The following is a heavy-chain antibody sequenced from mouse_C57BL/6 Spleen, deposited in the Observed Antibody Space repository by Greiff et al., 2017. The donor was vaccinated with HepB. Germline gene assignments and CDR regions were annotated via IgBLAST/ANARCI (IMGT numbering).Heavy chain of an antibody. CDR1: GYTFTSYW. CDR2: IYPGSGST. CDR3: AREGAQATGAWFAY. V-gene: IGHV1-55*01. Sequence: VQLQQPGAELVKPGASVKMSCKASGYTFTSYWITWVKQRPGQGLEWIGDIYPGSGSTNYNEKFKSKATLTVDTSSSTAYMQLSSLTSEDSAVYYCAREGAQATGAWFAYWGQGTLVTVS. D-gene: IGHD3-2*02. J-gene: IGHJ3*01.